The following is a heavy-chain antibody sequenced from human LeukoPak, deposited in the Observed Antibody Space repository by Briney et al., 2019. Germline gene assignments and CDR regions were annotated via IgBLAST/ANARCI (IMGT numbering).Heavy chain of an antibody. CDR1: GGSFSGYY. V-gene: IGHV4-34*01. Sequence: SETLSLTCAVYGGSFSGYYWSWIRQPPGKGLECIGEINHSGSPNFNPSLKSRVTISRDTSKNQFSLKLTSVTAADTAVYFCARGDPAVTDGALDSWGQGTLVTVSA. D-gene: IGHD2-21*02. CDR2: INHSGSP. J-gene: IGHJ4*02. CDR3: ARGDPAVTDGALDS.